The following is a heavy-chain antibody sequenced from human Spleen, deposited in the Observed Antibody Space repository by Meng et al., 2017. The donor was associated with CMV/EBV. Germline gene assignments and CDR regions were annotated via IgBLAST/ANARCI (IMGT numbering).Heavy chain of an antibody. CDR1: GYTFTGYY. CDR3: ARTQVPAHSGSYRYYYYYAMDV. V-gene: IGHV1-2*02. D-gene: IGHD1-26*01. CDR2: INPNSGGT. J-gene: IGHJ6*02. Sequence: ASVKVSCKASGYTFTGYYIHWVRQAPGQGLEWMGWINPNSGGTNYPQKFQGRVTMTRDTSINTGYMELIRLRSDDTTVYYCARTQVPAHSGSYRYYYYYAMDVWGQGTTVTVSS.